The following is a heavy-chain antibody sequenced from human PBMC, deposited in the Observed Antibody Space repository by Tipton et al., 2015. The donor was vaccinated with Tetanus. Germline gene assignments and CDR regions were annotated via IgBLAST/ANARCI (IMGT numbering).Heavy chain of an antibody. V-gene: IGHV4-59*08. CDR1: GGSMSSYY. CDR3: ARYYTVTDTGYYFDN. D-gene: IGHD6-19*01. J-gene: IGHJ4*02. Sequence: TLSLTCTVSGGSMSSYYWSWIRQPPWKELEWIGYVYYSGTTNYNPSLKSRVTISADTSKNQFSLKVSSVTAADTAIYYCARYYTVTDTGYYFDNWGQGALVTVSS. CDR2: VYYSGTT.